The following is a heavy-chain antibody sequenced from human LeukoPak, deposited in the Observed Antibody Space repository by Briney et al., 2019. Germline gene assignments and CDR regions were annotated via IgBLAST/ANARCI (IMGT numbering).Heavy chain of an antibody. J-gene: IGHJ3*02. D-gene: IGHD3-16*01. CDR1: GYSFSNYW. CDR3: ARHWGTPGRDAFDI. V-gene: IGHV5-10-1*01. CDR2: IEPSDSYT. Sequence: GESLKISCKGSGYSFSNYWITWVRQMPGKGLEWMGRIEPSDSYTNYSPSLQGRVTISTDKSISTAYLQWSSLKASDTAMYYCARHWGTPGRDAFDIWGQGTMVTVSS.